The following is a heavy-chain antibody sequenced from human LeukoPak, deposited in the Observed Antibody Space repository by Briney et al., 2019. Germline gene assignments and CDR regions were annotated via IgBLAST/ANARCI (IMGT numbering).Heavy chain of an antibody. CDR2: IKQDGSEK. Sequence: GGSLRLSCAASGLTFSNYWMDWVRQAPGKGLEWVANIKQDGSEKNYVDSVKGRFIISRDNAKNPLYLQMNTLRADDAAVYYCARDGFGTGSNWGQGTLVTVSS. CDR1: GLTFSNYW. V-gene: IGHV3-7*03. CDR3: ARDGFGTGSN. J-gene: IGHJ4*02. D-gene: IGHD3-16*01.